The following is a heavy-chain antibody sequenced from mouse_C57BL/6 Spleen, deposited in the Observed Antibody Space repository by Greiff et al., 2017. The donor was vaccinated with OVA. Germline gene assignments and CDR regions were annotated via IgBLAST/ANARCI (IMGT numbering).Heavy chain of an antibody. CDR1: GYTFTDHT. CDR3: AKIYYVYGYAMDY. Sequence: VQLQQSDAELVKPGASVKISCKASGYTFTDHTIHWMKQSPEQGLEWIGYIYPRDGSTQYNEKFKGKATLTADKSSSTVYMQLNSLTSEDSAVYFCAKIYYVYGYAMDYWGQGTSVTVSS. CDR2: IYPRDGST. J-gene: IGHJ4*01. D-gene: IGHD2-1*01. V-gene: IGHV1-78*01.